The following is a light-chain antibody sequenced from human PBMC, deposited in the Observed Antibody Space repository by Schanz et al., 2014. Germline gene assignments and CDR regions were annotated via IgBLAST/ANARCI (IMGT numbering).Light chain of an antibody. V-gene: IGKV1-5*03. CDR1: QSINSW. CDR2: KAS. J-gene: IGKJ4*01. CDR3: QKYNSAPPLT. Sequence: DIQMPQSPSTLSASVGDTVTITCRASQSINSWLAWYQQKPGKAPNPLIYKASTLQVGVPSRFSGSGSGTEFTLTISSLQPEDVATYYCQKYNSAPPLTFGGGTKVEIK.